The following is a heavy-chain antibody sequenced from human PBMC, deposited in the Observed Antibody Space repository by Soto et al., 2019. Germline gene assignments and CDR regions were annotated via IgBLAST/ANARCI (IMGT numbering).Heavy chain of an antibody. Sequence: ASVKVSCKASGYTFTGYYMHWVRQAPGQGLEWMGWINPNSGGTNYAQKFQGWVTMTRDTSISTAYMELSRLRSDDTAVYYCARALNFYYGSGSYYNNGGCMDVWGQGTTVTVSS. D-gene: IGHD3-10*01. J-gene: IGHJ6*02. CDR2: INPNSGGT. CDR1: GYTFTGYY. CDR3: ARALNFYYGSGSYYNNGGCMDV. V-gene: IGHV1-2*04.